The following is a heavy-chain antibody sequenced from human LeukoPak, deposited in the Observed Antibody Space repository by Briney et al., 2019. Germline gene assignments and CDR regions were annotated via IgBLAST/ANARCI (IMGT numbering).Heavy chain of an antibody. CDR2: MNPNNGNT. V-gene: IGHV1-8*01. Sequence: GASVKVSCKASGYTFTNYDINWVRQATGQGLEWMGWMNPNNGNTGYAQKFQGRVTMTRNTSISTAYMELSSLRSEGTAVYYCAAQLPSDYWGQGTLVTVSS. CDR1: GYTFTNYD. CDR3: AAQLPSDY. D-gene: IGHD2-2*01. J-gene: IGHJ4*02.